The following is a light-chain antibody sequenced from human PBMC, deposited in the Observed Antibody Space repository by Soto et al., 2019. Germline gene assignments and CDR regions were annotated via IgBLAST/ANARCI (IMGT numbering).Light chain of an antibody. J-gene: IGLJ2*01. CDR1: KLGDKY. Sequence: SSELTQPPSVSVSPGQTASITCSGDKLGDKYACWYQQKPGQSPVLVIYQDSKRPSGIPERFSGSNSGNTATLPISGTHAXXXXXXXXXXXDSSTVVFGGGTKL. V-gene: IGLV3-1*01. CDR3: XXXDSSTVV. CDR2: QDS.